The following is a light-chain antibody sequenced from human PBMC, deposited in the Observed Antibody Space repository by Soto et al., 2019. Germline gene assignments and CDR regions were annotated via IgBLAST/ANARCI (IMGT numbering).Light chain of an antibody. Sequence: QSALTQSASVSGSPGQSITISCTGTDNDVGGYDFVSWYQQHPCRAPKLLIHQVTIRLSGISSRFSGSKSGNTASLTITGLQPEDEAMYFCCSHSTSIAWVFGGGTQLTVL. CDR1: DNDVGGYDF. J-gene: IGLJ3*02. CDR2: QVT. CDR3: CSHSTSIAWV. V-gene: IGLV2-14*01.